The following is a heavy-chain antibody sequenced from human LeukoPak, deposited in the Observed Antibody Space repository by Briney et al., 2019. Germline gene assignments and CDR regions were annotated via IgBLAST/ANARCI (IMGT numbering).Heavy chain of an antibody. CDR2: ISGSGGST. CDR3: AKLRSSSSYDAFDI. Sequence: GGSLRLSCAASGFTFSDYYMSWVRQAPGKGLEWVSAISGSGGSTYYADSVKSRFTISRDNSKNTLYLQMSSLGAEDTAVHYCAKLRSSSSYDAFDIWGQGTLVTVSS. J-gene: IGHJ3*02. D-gene: IGHD2-2*01. CDR1: GFTFSDYY. V-gene: IGHV3-23*01.